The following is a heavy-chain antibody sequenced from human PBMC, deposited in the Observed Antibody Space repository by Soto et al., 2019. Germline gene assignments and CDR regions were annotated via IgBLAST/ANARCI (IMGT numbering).Heavy chain of an antibody. CDR1: GFIFSHYY. CDR2: INPTSGHI. J-gene: IGHJ4*02. CDR3: ASRPNRAYNRHFDY. V-gene: IGHV3-11*06. D-gene: IGHD1-1*01. Sequence: QVQMVESGGGLVKPGGPLRLSCAASGFIFSHYYMGWIRQAPGKGLEWVSYINPTSGHINYADSVKGRFTISRDNARNSLYAQMTSLTADDTAMSYCASRPNRAYNRHFDYWGQGTLVNVAS.